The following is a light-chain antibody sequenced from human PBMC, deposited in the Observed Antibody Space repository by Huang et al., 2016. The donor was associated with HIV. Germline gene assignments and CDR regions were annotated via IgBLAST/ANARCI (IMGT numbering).Light chain of an antibody. J-gene: IGKJ3*01. Sequence: DIQMTQSPSSLSASVGDRVTISCRASQGIANHLAWYQQRTGKAPKLLIYAASALQSGVQSRFSGSGSGTEFTLTSSSLQPEDVATYCCQKYNSAPRTFGPGTKVEIK. V-gene: IGKV1-27*01. CDR1: QGIANH. CDR2: AAS. CDR3: QKYNSAPRT.